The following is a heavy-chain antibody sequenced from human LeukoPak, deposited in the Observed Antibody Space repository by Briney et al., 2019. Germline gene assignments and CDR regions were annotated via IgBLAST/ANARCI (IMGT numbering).Heavy chain of an antibody. D-gene: IGHD3-22*01. CDR3: ARAYYDSSGYYRLHFDY. V-gene: IGHV3-48*01. CDR2: ISSSSSTI. Sequence: GGSLRLSCAASGFTFSSYSMNWVRQAPGKGLEWGSYISSSSSTIYYADSVKGRFTISRDNAKNSLYLQMNSLRAEDTAVYYCARAYYDSSGYYRLHFDYWGQGTLVTVSS. CDR1: GFTFSSYS. J-gene: IGHJ4*02.